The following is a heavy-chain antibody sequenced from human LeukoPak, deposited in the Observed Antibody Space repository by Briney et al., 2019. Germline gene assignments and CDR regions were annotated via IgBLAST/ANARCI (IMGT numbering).Heavy chain of an antibody. J-gene: IGHJ4*02. CDR2: ISSSSSYI. Sequence: SGGSLRLSCAASGFTFSSYAMSWVRQAPGKGLEWVSSISSSSSYIYYADSVKGRFTISRDNAKNSLYLQMNSLRAEDTAVYYCARPHYCSGGSCYNYFDYWGQGTLVTVSS. CDR1: GFTFSSYA. D-gene: IGHD2-15*01. CDR3: ARPHYCSGGSCYNYFDY. V-gene: IGHV3-21*01.